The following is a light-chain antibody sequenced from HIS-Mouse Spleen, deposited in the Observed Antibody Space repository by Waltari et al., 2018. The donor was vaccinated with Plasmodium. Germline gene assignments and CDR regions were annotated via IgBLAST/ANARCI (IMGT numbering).Light chain of an antibody. CDR2: EDS. J-gene: IGLJ3*02. Sequence: SCELTQPPSVSVSPGQTARITCSGAALSKKSAYGYQQKAGQAPVLVIYEDSKRPSGIPERFSGSSSGTMATLTISGAQVEDEADYYCYSTDSSGNHRVFGGGTKLTVL. CDR1: ALSKKS. V-gene: IGLV3-10*01. CDR3: YSTDSSGNHRV.